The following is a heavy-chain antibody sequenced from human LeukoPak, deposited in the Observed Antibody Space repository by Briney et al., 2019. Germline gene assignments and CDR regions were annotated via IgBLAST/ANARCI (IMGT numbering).Heavy chain of an antibody. CDR2: IKQDGSEK. CDR3: ARDRDIVAIDY. CDR1: GFTFSSYW. V-gene: IGHV3-7*01. D-gene: IGHD5-12*01. Sequence: GGSLRLSCAASGFTFSSYWMSWVRQAPGKGLEGVANIKQDGSEKYYVDSVKGRFTISRDNAKNSLYLQMNSLRAEDTAVYYCARDRDIVAIDYWGQGTLVTVSS. J-gene: IGHJ4*02.